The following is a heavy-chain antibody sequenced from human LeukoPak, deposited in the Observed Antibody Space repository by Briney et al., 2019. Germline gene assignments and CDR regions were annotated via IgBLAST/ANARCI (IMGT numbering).Heavy chain of an antibody. CDR3: ARALVSVVVAAGHY. CDR1: GFTFSSYA. J-gene: IGHJ4*02. D-gene: IGHD2-15*01. Sequence: GGSLRLSCAASGFTFSSYAMHWVRQAPGKGLEYVSAISSNGGSTYYANSVKGRFTISRDNSKNTLYLQMGSLRAEDMAVYYCARALVSVVVAAGHYWGQGTLVTVSS. V-gene: IGHV3-64*01. CDR2: ISSNGGST.